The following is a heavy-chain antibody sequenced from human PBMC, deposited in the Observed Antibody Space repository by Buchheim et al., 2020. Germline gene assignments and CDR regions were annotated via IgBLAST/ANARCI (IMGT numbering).Heavy chain of an antibody. Sequence: VPLEESGGGLVQTGGSLRLSCAASGFNFRDSWLTWVRPAPGKGLERVANENQDGSETSYVESVKGRFTISRANAKKSLSLQMRSRGAEHATVYFCSRNRAWQQFDHGGQGTL. CDR3: SRNRAWQQFDH. CDR1: GFNFRDSW. V-gene: IGHV3-7*04. J-gene: IGHJ4*02. D-gene: IGHD5-24*01. CDR2: ENQDGSET.